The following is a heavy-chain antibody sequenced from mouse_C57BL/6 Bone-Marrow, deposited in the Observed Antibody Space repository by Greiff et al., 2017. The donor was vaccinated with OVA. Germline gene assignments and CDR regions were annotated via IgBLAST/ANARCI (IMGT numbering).Heavy chain of an antibody. D-gene: IGHD2-5*01. CDR1: GFTFSSYA. CDR2: ISDGGSYT. V-gene: IGHV5-4*03. CDR3: ARCFYSNYVCFAY. Sequence: EVKLVESGGGLVKPGGSLKLSCAASGFTFSSYAMSWVRQTPEKRLEWVATISDGGSYTYYPDNVKGRFTISRDNAKNNLYLQMSHLKSEDTAMYYCARCFYSNYVCFAYWGQGTLVTVSA. J-gene: IGHJ3*01.